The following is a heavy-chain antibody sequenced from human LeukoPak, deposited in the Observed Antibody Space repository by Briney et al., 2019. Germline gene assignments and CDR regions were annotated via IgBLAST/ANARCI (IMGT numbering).Heavy chain of an antibody. CDR2: INSDGSST. V-gene: IGHV3-74*01. CDR1: GFTFSSYW. CDR3: ATDMTTVTTAEYYYYYYMDV. D-gene: IGHD4-17*01. J-gene: IGHJ6*03. Sequence: GGSLRLSCAASGFTFSSYWMHWVRQAPGKGLVWVSRINSDGSSTSYADSVKGRFTISRDNAKNTLYLQMNSPRAEDTAVYYCATDMTTVTTAEYYYYYYMDVWGKGTTVTISS.